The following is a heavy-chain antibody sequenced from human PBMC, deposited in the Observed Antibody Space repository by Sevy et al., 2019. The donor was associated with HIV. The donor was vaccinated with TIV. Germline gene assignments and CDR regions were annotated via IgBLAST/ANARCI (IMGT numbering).Heavy chain of an antibody. CDR2: FDPEDGKR. CDR1: GHTLTEFS. CDR3: TTTKDYYDSSGYPFDY. D-gene: IGHD3-22*01. Sequence: ASVKVSCKVSGHTLTEFSMHWVRQAPGKGLEWMGTFDPEDGKRVHAQNFQGRVTMTEDTSTDTANMEMSSLRPEDTAGYYCTTTKDYYDSSGYPFDYWGQGTLVTVSS. V-gene: IGHV1-24*01. J-gene: IGHJ4*02.